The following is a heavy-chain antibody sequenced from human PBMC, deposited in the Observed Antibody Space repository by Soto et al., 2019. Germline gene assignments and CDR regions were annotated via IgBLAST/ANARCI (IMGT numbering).Heavy chain of an antibody. Sequence: ASVKVSCKASGYTFTSYYMHWVRQAPGQGLEWMGIINPSGGSTSYAQKFQGRVTMTRDTSTSTVYMELSSLRSEDTAVYYCARMDDSSGYLPDAFDIWGQRTMVTVSS. CDR1: GYTFTSYY. V-gene: IGHV1-46*01. CDR2: INPSGGST. CDR3: ARMDDSSGYLPDAFDI. D-gene: IGHD3-22*01. J-gene: IGHJ3*02.